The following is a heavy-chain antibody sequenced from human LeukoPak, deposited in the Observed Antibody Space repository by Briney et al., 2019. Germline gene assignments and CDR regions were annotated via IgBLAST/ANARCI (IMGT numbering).Heavy chain of an antibody. V-gene: IGHV3-7*01. CDR2: IKQDGSEK. J-gene: IGHJ4*02. D-gene: IGHD3-3*01. CDR3: ARILSDYDFWSGYLYYFDY. CDR1: GFTFSSYW. Sequence: GSLRLSCAASGFTFSSYWMSWVRQAPGKGLEWVANIKQDGSEKYYVDSVKGRFTISRDNAKNSLYLQMNSLRAEDTAVYYCARILSDYDFWSGYLYYFDYWGQGTLVTVSS.